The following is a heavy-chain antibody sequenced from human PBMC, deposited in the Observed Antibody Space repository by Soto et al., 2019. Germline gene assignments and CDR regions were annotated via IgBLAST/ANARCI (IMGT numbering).Heavy chain of an antibody. D-gene: IGHD3-3*01. CDR2: ISAYNGNT. Sequence: GASVKVSCKASGYTFTSYGISWVRQAPGQGLEWMGWISAYNGNTNYAQKIQGRVTMTTDTSTSTAYMELRSLRSDDTAVYYCASDKSSHSGWPVFGDVWGQGTTVTVSS. J-gene: IGHJ6*02. CDR1: GYTFTSYG. V-gene: IGHV1-18*01. CDR3: ASDKSSHSGWPVFGDV.